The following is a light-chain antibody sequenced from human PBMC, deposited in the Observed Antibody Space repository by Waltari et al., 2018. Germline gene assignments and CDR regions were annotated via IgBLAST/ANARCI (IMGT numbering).Light chain of an antibody. Sequence: QSALTQPASVSGSPGQSIPISCTGTSSDVGGYNFVSWYQQHPGKAPKLIIYDVTKRPSGVSNRFSGSKSGNTASLTISGLQTEDEADYYCSSYTSATIYVFGIGTKVVVL. CDR3: SSYTSATIYV. CDR1: SSDVGGYNF. V-gene: IGLV2-14*03. J-gene: IGLJ1*01. CDR2: DVT.